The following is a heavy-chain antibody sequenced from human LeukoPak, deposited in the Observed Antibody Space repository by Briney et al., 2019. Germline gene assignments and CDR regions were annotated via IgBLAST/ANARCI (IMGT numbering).Heavy chain of an antibody. J-gene: IGHJ6*02. D-gene: IGHD6-13*01. CDR1: GFTFSSYS. CDR2: ISSSSSYI. Sequence: GRSLRLSCAASGFTFSSYSMNWVRQAPGKGLEWVSSISSSSSYIYYADSVKGRFTISRDNAKNSLYLQMNSLRAEDTAVYYCAREQQLVRDYYYYGMDVWGQGTTVTVSS. V-gene: IGHV3-21*01. CDR3: AREQQLVRDYYYYGMDV.